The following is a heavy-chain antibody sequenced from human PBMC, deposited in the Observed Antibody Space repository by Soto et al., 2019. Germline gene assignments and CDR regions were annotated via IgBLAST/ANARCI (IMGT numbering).Heavy chain of an antibody. J-gene: IGHJ2*01. V-gene: IGHV4-34*01. CDR2: INDRGSI. Sequence: QVQLQQWGAGPLRPLETLSLTCGVSGGSFSGYYWAWIRQSPGKGLEWIGEINDRGSINYNPSLKSLVIISVVTSRNHCSLILRSVTAADTAVYYCAREGHDILTGPPWVWYFELWVRGTLVTVSS. CDR3: AREGHDILTGPPWVWYFEL. D-gene: IGHD3-9*01. CDR1: GGSFSGYY.